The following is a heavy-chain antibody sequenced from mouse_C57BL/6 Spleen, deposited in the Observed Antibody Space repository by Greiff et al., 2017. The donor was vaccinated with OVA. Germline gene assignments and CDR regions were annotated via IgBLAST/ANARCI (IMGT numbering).Heavy chain of an antibody. D-gene: IGHD3-2*02. CDR3: TKRRGSSGSYYVDY. V-gene: IGHV2-9*01. J-gene: IGHJ2*01. CDR1: GFSLTSYG. CDR2: IWGGGST. Sequence: VKVVESGPGLVAPSQSLSITCTVSGFSLTSYGVDWVRQPPGKGLEWLGVIWGGGSTNYNSALMSRLSISKDNSKSQVFLKMNSLQTDDTAMYYDTKRRGSSGSYYVDYWGPGTTLTVSS.